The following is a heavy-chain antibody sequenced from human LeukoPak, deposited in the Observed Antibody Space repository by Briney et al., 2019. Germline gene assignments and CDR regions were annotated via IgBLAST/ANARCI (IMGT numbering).Heavy chain of an antibody. V-gene: IGHV3-30*03. D-gene: IGHD3-22*01. CDR2: ISYDGSNK. Sequence: GGSLRLSCAASGFTFSSYGMHWVRQAPGKGLEWVAVISYDGSNKYYADSVKGRFTISRDNSKNTLYLHVNSLRAEDTAIYYCARGYYYESSGYSIPFDYWGQGPRVTVPS. CDR1: GFTFSSYG. CDR3: ARGYYYESSGYSIPFDY. J-gene: IGHJ4*02.